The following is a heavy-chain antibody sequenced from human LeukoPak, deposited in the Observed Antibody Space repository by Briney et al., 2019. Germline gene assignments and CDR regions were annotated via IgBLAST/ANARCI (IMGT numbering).Heavy chain of an antibody. V-gene: IGHV3-23*01. CDR1: GFTFSSYA. CDR3: AKELDGYNYLGTDY. CDR2: TSGSGGST. D-gene: IGHD5-12*01. Sequence: GGSLRLSCAASGFTFSSYAMSWVRQAPGKGLEWVSATSGSGGSTYYADSVKGRFTISRDNSKNTLYLQMNSLRAEDTAVYYCAKELDGYNYLGTDYWGQGTLVTVSS. J-gene: IGHJ4*02.